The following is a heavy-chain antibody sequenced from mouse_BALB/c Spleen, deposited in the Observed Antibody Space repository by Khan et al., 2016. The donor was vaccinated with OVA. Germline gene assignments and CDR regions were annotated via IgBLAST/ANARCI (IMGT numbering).Heavy chain of an antibody. CDR1: GYTFTDFT. J-gene: IGHJ3*01. CDR3: PGGGGNRFAY. Sequence: QIQLVQSGAELVRPGVSVKISCKGSGYTFTDFTMHWVKQSHAKSLEWIGVISTYYGDVTYNQKFKGKATMTVDKSSSTAYMELARLTSEDSAIFYVPGGGGNRFAYWGQGTLVTVSA. V-gene: IGHV1S137*01. CDR2: ISTYYGDV.